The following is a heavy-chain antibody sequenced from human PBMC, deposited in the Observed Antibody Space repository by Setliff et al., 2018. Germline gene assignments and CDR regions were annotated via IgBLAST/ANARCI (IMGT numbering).Heavy chain of an antibody. CDR1: GYSISSGYY. CDR2: IYIGGSA. CDR3: ARENWGSGYDYGFDI. D-gene: IGHD3-22*01. J-gene: IGHJ3*02. Sequence: PSETLSLTCAVSGYSISSGYYWGWIRQPPGKGLEWIGHIYIGGSANYNPSLKSRVTMSIDTSKNQFSLKLNSVTAADTGIYYCARENWGSGYDYGFDIWGPGTMVTVSS. V-gene: IGHV4-38-2*02.